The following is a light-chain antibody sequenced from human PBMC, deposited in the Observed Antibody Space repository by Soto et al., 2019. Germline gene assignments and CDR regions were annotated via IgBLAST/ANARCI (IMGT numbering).Light chain of an antibody. V-gene: IGKV3-11*01. CDR3: QQRSNWPLT. Sequence: EIVLTQSPATLSLSPGERATLSCRASQSVSNYLVWFQQKPGQAPRLLIYNASNRATGIPSRFSGSGSGTDFTLTISSLEPEDFAVYYCQQRSNWPLTLGQGTRLEIK. CDR1: QSVSNY. J-gene: IGKJ5*01. CDR2: NAS.